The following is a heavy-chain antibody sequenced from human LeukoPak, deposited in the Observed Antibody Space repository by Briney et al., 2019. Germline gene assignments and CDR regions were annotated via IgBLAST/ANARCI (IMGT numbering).Heavy chain of an antibody. Sequence: PGGSLRLSCVASGFTLSSYAMSWVRQVPGKRPEWVSAISGSGVTTYYADSVKGRFTISRDSSKNTLYLQMNSLRAEDTALYYCAKDRAGASGTRRGIDYWSQGTLVTVSS. J-gene: IGHJ4*02. D-gene: IGHD3-10*01. V-gene: IGHV3-23*01. CDR1: GFTLSSYA. CDR3: AKDRAGASGTRRGIDY. CDR2: ISGSGVTT.